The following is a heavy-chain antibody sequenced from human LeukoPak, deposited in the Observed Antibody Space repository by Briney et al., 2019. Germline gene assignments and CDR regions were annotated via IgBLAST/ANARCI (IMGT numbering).Heavy chain of an antibody. CDR1: GFTFSSYG. J-gene: IGHJ6*02. Sequence: PGRSLRLSCAASGFTFSSYGMHWVRQAPGKGLEWVAVIWYDGSNKYYADSVKGRFTISRDNSKNTLYLQMNSLRAEDTAVYYCARPYGSGSNPNYGMDVWGQGTTVTVSS. V-gene: IGHV3-33*01. CDR3: ARPYGSGSNPNYGMDV. CDR2: IWYDGSNK. D-gene: IGHD3-10*01.